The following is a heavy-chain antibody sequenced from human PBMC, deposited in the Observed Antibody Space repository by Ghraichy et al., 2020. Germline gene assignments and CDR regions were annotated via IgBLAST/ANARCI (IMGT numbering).Heavy chain of an antibody. CDR3: ARDRCDSYPNYYYNMDV. V-gene: IGHV1-69*13. CDR2: IIPVFDTT. J-gene: IGHJ6*02. CDR1: GGTFTRSA. D-gene: IGHD2-21*02. Sequence: SVKVSCKASGGTFTRSAFSWVRQAPGQGLEWMGGIIPVFDTTNYAQRFQGRVTFTADESTRTAYMELSSLRSEDTAVYYCARDRCDSYPNYYYNMDVWGQGTTVTVSS.